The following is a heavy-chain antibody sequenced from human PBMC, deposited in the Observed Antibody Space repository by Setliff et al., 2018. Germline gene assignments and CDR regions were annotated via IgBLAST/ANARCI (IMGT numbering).Heavy chain of an antibody. CDR3: ARTGTYRYFDY. CDR1: GASINSGTYY. Sequence: LSLTCTVSGASINSGTYYWAWIRQPPGKGLEWIGRIHYSGTTYYNASLKSRVTMSVDTSKNQFSLNLSSVTAADTAVYYCARTGTYRYFDYWGQGALVTSPQ. D-gene: IGHD1-26*01. V-gene: IGHV4-39*01. CDR2: IHYSGTT. J-gene: IGHJ4*02.